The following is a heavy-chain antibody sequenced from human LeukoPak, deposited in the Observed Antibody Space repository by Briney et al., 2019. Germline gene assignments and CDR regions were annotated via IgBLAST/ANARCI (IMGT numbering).Heavy chain of an antibody. V-gene: IGHV4-4*02. J-gene: IGHJ5*02. CDR2: IYHSGST. D-gene: IGHD3-10*01. CDR3: ARRRGTMVRGVIRQYNWFDP. CDR1: GGSISSSNW. Sequence: PSETLSLTCAVSGGSISSSNWWSWVRQPPGKGLEWIGEIYHSGSTNYNPSLKSRVTISVDKSKNQFSLKLSSVTAADTAVYYCARRRGTMVRGVIRQYNWFDPWGQGTLVTVSS.